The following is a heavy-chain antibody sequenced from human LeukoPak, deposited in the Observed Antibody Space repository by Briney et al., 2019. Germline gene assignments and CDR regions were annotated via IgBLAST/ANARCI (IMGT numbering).Heavy chain of an antibody. CDR3: ARSTAGFDF. D-gene: IGHD1-1*01. V-gene: IGHV3-7*01. CDR2: INQVGGEK. Sequence: PGGSLRLSCAASGFTFSSNWMAWVRQAPGKGPEWVANINQVGGEKYYVDSVKGRFTISRDNAKNSLYLQMNSLRLEDTAVYYCARSTAGFDFWGQGTLVTVSA. CDR1: GFTFSSNW. J-gene: IGHJ4*02.